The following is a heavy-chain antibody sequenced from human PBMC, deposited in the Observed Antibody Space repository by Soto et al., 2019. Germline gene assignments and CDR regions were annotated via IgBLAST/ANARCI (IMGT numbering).Heavy chain of an antibody. CDR3: ARHPSRDTGLTD. Sequence: GESLKISCEDSGSTFANYWISWVRQMPGKGLEWMGRIDPSDSYTNYSPSFQGHVTISVDKSINTAYLQWSSLQASDTATYYCARHPSRDTGLTDWGQGAMVTVSS. J-gene: IGHJ4*02. V-gene: IGHV5-10-1*01. CDR2: IDPSDSYT. CDR1: GSTFANYW.